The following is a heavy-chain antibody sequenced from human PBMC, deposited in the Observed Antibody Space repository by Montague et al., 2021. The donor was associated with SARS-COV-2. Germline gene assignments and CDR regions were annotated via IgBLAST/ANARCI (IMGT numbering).Heavy chain of an antibody. D-gene: IGHD6-13*01. CDR2: IYTSGST. Sequence: TLSLTCTVSGGSISSYYWSWIRQPAGKGLEWIGRIYTSGSTNYNPSLKSRVTIPVDTSKNQFSLKLSSVTAAGTAVYYCASGMAATYYYYMDVWGKGTMVTVSS. CDR3: ASGMAATYYYYMDV. CDR1: GGSISSYY. J-gene: IGHJ6*03. V-gene: IGHV4-4*07.